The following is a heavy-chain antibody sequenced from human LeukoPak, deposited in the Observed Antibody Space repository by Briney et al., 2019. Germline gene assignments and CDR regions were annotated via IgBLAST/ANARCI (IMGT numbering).Heavy chain of an antibody. J-gene: IGHJ4*02. CDR1: GFTFSWYW. Sequence: GGSLRLSCAASGFTFSWYWMSWVRQAPGKELVWVANINQDGSGSYYVDSVKGRFTISRGNAKNSLFLQLTTLRVDDTAVYYCARADHHSIDYWGQGTLVTVSS. CDR3: ARADHHSIDY. CDR2: INQDGSGS. V-gene: IGHV3-7*01.